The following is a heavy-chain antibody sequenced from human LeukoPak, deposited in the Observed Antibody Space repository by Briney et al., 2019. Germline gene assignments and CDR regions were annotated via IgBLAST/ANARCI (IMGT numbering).Heavy chain of an antibody. CDR2: INAGNGNT. CDR1: GYIFTSYA. Sequence: ASVKVSCKASGYIFTSYAMHWVRQAPGQRLEWMEWINAGNGNTKYSEKFQGRVTITRDTSASTAYMELSGLRFEDTGVYYCARASSSSSNWFDPWGQGILVTVSS. CDR3: ARASSSSSNWFDP. D-gene: IGHD6-6*01. J-gene: IGHJ5*02. V-gene: IGHV1-3*01.